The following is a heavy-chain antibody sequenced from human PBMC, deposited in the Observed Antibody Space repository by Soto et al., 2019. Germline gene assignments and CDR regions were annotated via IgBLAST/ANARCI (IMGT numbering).Heavy chain of an antibody. Sequence: LSLTCTVSGGSISSYYWSWIRQPAGKGLEWIGRIYTSGSTNYNPSLKSRVTMSVDTSKNQFSLKLSSVTAADTAVYYCARDLEYSSSSSWFDPWGQGTLVTVSS. D-gene: IGHD6-6*01. CDR2: IYTSGST. CDR3: ARDLEYSSSSSWFDP. CDR1: GGSISSYY. J-gene: IGHJ5*02. V-gene: IGHV4-4*07.